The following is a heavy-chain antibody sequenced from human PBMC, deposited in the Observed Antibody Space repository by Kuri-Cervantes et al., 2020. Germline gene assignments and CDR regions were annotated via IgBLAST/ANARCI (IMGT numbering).Heavy chain of an antibody. V-gene: IGHV1-24*01. D-gene: IGHD1-26*01. CDR3: ATNAIPRGELSAFDI. CDR1: GGTFSSYA. Sequence: ASVKVSCKASGGTFSSYAISWVRQAPGQGLEWMGGFDPEDGETIYAQKFQGRVTMTEDTSTDTAYMELSSLRSEDTAVYYCATNAIPRGELSAFDIWGQGTMVTVSS. J-gene: IGHJ3*02. CDR2: FDPEDGET.